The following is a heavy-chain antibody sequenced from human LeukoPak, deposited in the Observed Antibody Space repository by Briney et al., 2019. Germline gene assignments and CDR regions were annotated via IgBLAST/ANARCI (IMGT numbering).Heavy chain of an antibody. D-gene: IGHD6-19*01. V-gene: IGHV3-30*18. CDR1: GFTFSSYG. CDR3: AKDLLSIAVAGIFDY. J-gene: IGHJ4*02. CDR2: ISYDGSNK. Sequence: GRSLRLSCAASGFTFSSYGMHWVRQAPGKGLEWVAVISYDGSNKYYADSVKGRFTISRDNSKNTLYLQMNSLRAEDTAVYYCAKDLLSIAVAGIFDYWGQGTLVTVSS.